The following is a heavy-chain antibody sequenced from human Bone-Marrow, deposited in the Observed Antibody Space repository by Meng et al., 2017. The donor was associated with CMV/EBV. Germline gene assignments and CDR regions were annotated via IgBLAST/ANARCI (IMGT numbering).Heavy chain of an antibody. CDR3: ARVRLGGSSGLGEFDP. CDR1: GGSFSGYY. D-gene: IGHD3-16*01. J-gene: IGHJ5*02. CDR2: IYYSGST. V-gene: IGHV4-34*01. Sequence: GSLRLSCAVYGGSFSGYYWTWIRQPPGKGLEWIGSIYYSGSTYYNPSLKSRVTISVDTSKNQFSLKLSSVTAADTAVYYCARVRLGGSSGLGEFDPWGQGTLVTVSS.